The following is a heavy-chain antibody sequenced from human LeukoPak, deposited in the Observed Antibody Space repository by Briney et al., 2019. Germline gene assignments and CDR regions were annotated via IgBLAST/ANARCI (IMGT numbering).Heavy chain of an antibody. Sequence: ASVKVSCKASGYTFTGYYMHWVRQAPGQGLEWMGWINPNSGGTNYAQKFQGRVTMTRDTSISTAYMELSRLRSDDTAVYYCARVYERSYYDSSGYYYESGSFDYWGQGTLVTVSS. V-gene: IGHV1-2*02. D-gene: IGHD3-22*01. CDR3: ARVYERSYYDSSGYYYESGSFDY. CDR2: INPNSGGT. J-gene: IGHJ4*02. CDR1: GYTFTGYY.